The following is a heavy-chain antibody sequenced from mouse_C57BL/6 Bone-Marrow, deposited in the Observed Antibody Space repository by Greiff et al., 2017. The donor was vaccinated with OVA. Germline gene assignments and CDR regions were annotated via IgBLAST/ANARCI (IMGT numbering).Heavy chain of an antibody. CDR2: IWTGGGT. V-gene: IGHV2-9-1*01. CDR3: ATLTGTGNGY. Sequence: VKLVESGPGLVAPSQCLSITCTVSGFSLTSYAISWVRQPPGKGLEWLGVIWTGGGTNDNSALKSRLSISKDNTKSQVFLKRNSLQTDDTARYYCATLTGTGNGYWGQGTTLTGSS. J-gene: IGHJ2*01. CDR1: GFSLTSYA. D-gene: IGHD4-1*01.